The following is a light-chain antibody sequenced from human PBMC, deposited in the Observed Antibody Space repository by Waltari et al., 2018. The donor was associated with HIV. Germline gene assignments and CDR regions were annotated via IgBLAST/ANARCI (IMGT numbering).Light chain of an antibody. CDR3: QQSYSTLT. CDR1: QSISSY. CDR2: AAS. V-gene: IGKV1-39*01. J-gene: IGKJ4*01. Sequence: DLQITQSPSSLSASVGDRVTITCRASQSISSYLNWYQQKPGKDPKLLIYAASSLQSGVPSRFSGSGSGTDFTLTISSLQPEDFATYYCQQSYSTLTFGGGTKVEIK.